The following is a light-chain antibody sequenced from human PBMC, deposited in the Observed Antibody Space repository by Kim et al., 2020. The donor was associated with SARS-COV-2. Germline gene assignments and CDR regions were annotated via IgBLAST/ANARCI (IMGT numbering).Light chain of an antibody. V-gene: IGLV2-23*02. Sequence: GQSIPISCTGTSTDFGNYNFVSWYQDHPGKAPKVVIYEVNKRPSGVSGRFSGSKSGNTASLTISGLQAEDEADYYCCSSTSRYTFVFGTGTKVTVL. CDR1: STDFGNYNF. J-gene: IGLJ1*01. CDR2: EVN. CDR3: CSSTSRYTFV.